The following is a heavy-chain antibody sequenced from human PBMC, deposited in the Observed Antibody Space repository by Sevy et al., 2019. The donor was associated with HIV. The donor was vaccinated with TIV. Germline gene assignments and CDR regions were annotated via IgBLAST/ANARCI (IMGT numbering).Heavy chain of an antibody. J-gene: IGHJ6*02. CDR3: ARVVEPAGIDPYYYGVDV. CDR2: INPKSGGT. Sequence: ASVKVSCKASGYTFTDYYIHWVRQAPGQGLEWMGWINPKSGGTNYAQKFHGRVTMTRDTSISTAYMELGRLRSDEPAVYYCARVVEPAGIDPYYYGVDVWGPGATVTVSS. D-gene: IGHD2-2*02. CDR1: GYTFTDYY. V-gene: IGHV1-2*02.